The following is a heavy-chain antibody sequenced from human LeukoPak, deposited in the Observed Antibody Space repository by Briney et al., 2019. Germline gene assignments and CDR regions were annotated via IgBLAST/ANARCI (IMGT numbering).Heavy chain of an antibody. CDR2: IYYSGST. J-gene: IGHJ4*02. D-gene: IGHD6-13*01. Sequence: SETLSLTCTVSGGSISSSSYYWGWIRQPPGKGLEWIGSIYYSGSTYYNPSLKSRVTISVDTSKNQFSLKLSSVTAADTAVYYCARDSDLIAAADYYFDYWGQGTLVTVSS. CDR1: GGSISSSSYY. V-gene: IGHV4-39*07. CDR3: ARDSDLIAAADYYFDY.